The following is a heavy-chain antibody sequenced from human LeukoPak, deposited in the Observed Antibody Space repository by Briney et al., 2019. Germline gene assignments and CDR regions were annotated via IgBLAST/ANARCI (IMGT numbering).Heavy chain of an antibody. Sequence: GGSLRLSCAASGFTFSSYAMSWVREAPGKGLEWVSAISGSGDSTYYADSVKGRFTISRDNSKNTLYLQMNSLRAEDTAVYYCAKDLAEMATIIDYWGQGTLVTVSS. J-gene: IGHJ4*02. CDR1: GFTFSSYA. V-gene: IGHV3-23*01. CDR3: AKDLAEMATIIDY. D-gene: IGHD5-24*01. CDR2: ISGSGDST.